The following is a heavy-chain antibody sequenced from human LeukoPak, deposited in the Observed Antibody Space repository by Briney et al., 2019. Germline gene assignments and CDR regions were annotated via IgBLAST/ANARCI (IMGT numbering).Heavy chain of an antibody. CDR3: ARVLGRDGYNYVY. CDR1: GGSISSGGYY. J-gene: IGHJ4*02. D-gene: IGHD5-24*01. V-gene: IGHV4-31*03. Sequence: PSQTLSLTCTVSGGSISSGGYYWSWIRQHPGKGLEWIGYIYYSGSTYYNPSLASRVTMSLDTSKNQFSLKLSSVAAADTAVYYCARVLGRDGYNYVYWGQGTLVTVSS. CDR2: IYYSGST.